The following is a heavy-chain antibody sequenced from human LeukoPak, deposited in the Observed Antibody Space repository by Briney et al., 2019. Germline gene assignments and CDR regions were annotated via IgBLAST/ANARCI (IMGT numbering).Heavy chain of an antibody. J-gene: IGHJ4*02. CDR3: ANIVGKGDY. D-gene: IGHD1-26*01. Sequence: PSETLSLTCAVYGASLNGHYWSWIRQPPGKGLEWIGGINQSGSTNYSPSLKSRVIISVDTSKKQFSLKLSSVTAADTAVYHCANIVGKGDYWGQGSLVTVSS. CDR1: GASLNGHY. V-gene: IGHV4-34*01. CDR2: INQSGST.